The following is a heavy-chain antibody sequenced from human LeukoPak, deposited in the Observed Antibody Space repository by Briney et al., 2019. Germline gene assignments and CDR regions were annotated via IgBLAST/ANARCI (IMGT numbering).Heavy chain of an antibody. V-gene: IGHV3-53*01. Sequence: GGSLRLSCAASGFTVSSNYMSWVSQSPGKGLECVSVIYSGASTDYADSVKGRSTISRANSKNTLNLQMNSLRADERAVYYSATRSSGWGQGTLVTVSP. CDR3: ATRSSG. J-gene: IGHJ4*02. CDR1: GFTVSSNY. CDR2: IYSGAST. D-gene: IGHD6-19*01.